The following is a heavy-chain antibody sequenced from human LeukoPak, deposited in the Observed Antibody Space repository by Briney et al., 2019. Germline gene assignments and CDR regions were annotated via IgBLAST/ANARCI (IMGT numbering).Heavy chain of an antibody. Sequence: PGGSLRLSCAASGFTFSNAWMNWVRQAPGKGLEWVGRIKNKADGGTTDYAPPVKGRFPISRDDSKNTLSLQMNSLKTEDTAVYYCTTDVWTYIRSDYWGQGTLVTVSS. CDR2: IKNKADGGTT. CDR3: TTDVWTYIRSDY. D-gene: IGHD1-7*01. J-gene: IGHJ4*02. CDR1: GFTFSNAW. V-gene: IGHV3-15*07.